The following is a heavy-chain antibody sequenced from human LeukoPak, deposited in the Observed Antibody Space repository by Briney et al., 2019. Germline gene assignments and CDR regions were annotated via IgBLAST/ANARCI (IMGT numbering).Heavy chain of an antibody. CDR2: IWSVSSQI. CDR3: AKIVQYTAATGTGLES. J-gene: IGHJ4*02. D-gene: IGHD6-13*01. V-gene: IGHV3-33*06. Sequence: QAAVSLTLTCSASAFSISSFGMHRHRPAPGQGLDWGAVIWSVSSQIYYAHSVKSRFTISTDNSTNTLYLQMNSLRAEDTAVYYCAKIVQYTAATGTGLESWGQGSLVTVSP. CDR1: AFSISSFG.